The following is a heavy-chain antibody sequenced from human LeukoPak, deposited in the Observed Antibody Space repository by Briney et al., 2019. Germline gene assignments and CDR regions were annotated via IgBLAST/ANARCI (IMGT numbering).Heavy chain of an antibody. Sequence: ASVKVSCKASGGTFSSYAISWVRQAPGQGLEWMGRIIPILGIANYAQKFQGRVTITADKSTSTAYMELSSLRSEDTAVYYCARDRRESYSYGAHYYYGMDVWGQGTTVTVSS. D-gene: IGHD5-18*01. CDR1: GGTFSSYA. CDR2: IIPILGIA. J-gene: IGHJ6*02. CDR3: ARDRRESYSYGAHYYYGMDV. V-gene: IGHV1-69*04.